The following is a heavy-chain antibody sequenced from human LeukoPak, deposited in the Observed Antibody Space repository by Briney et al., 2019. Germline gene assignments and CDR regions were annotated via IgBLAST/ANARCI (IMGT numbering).Heavy chain of an antibody. CDR1: GFTFSHYA. Sequence: PGRSLRLSCAASGFTFSHYAMHWVRQAPGKGLEWVAVISYDGNNKFYADSVKGRFTIARDNSKNTPYLQMNDLRAEDTAVYYGASGRHYYASGSPTDFDYWGQGTLVTVSS. J-gene: IGHJ4*02. D-gene: IGHD3-10*01. CDR3: ASGRHYYASGSPTDFDY. CDR2: ISYDGNNK. V-gene: IGHV3-30-3*01.